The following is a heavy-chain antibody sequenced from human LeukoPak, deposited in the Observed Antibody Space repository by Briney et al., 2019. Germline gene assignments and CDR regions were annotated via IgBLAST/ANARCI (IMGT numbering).Heavy chain of an antibody. V-gene: IGHV3-11*01. D-gene: IGHD3-9*01. CDR1: GFTFRDYY. Sequence: GGPLRLSCAASGFTFRDYYMSWIRQAPGKGLEWVSYISSSGSTIYYADSVKGRFTISRDNAKNSLYLQMNSLRAEDTAVYYCAREQYYDILTGSYPGLDYWGQGTLVTVSS. CDR3: AREQYYDILTGSYPGLDY. J-gene: IGHJ4*02. CDR2: ISSSGSTI.